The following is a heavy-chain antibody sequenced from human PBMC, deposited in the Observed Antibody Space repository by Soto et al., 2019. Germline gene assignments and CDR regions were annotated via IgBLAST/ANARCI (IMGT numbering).Heavy chain of an antibody. D-gene: IGHD2-2*01. V-gene: IGHV4-61*01. Sequence: PSETLSLTCTVSGGSVSSGSYYWSWIRQPPGKGLEWIGYIYYSGSTNYNPSLKSRVTISVDTSKNQFSLKLSSVTAADTAVYYCARDSNTSQNIHYYYGMDVWGQGTTVTVSS. CDR3: ARDSNTSQNIHYYYGMDV. CDR2: IYYSGST. J-gene: IGHJ6*02. CDR1: GGSVSSGSYY.